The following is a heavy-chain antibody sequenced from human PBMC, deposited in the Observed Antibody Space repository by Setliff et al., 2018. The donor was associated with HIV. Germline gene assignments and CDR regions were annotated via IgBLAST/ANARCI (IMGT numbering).Heavy chain of an antibody. CDR3: ARGGDGYNPGGGTFDH. V-gene: IGHV4-59*08. Sequence: KPSETLFLTCTVSGGSITSHYWTWIRQPPGKGLEWIGYIDDSGSTNYNPSLKSRVTISADTSKNQFSLRLKSVTAAETAVYYCARGGDGYNPGGGTFDHWGQGTLVTVSS. J-gene: IGHJ4*02. CDR2: IDDSGST. CDR1: GGSITSHY. D-gene: IGHD1-1*01.